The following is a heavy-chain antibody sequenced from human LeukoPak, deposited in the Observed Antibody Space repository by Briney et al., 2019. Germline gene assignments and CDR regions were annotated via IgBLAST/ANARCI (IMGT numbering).Heavy chain of an antibody. D-gene: IGHD3-10*01. CDR3: ARDGSGTIFDP. J-gene: IGHJ5*02. V-gene: IGHV4-34*01. Sequence: NPSETLSLTCTVSGVSISSYYWSWIRQPPGKGLEWIGEINHSGSTNYNPSLKSRVTISVDTSKNQFSLKLSSVTAADTAVYYCARDGSGTIFDPWGQGTLVTVSS. CDR1: GVSISSYY. CDR2: INHSGST.